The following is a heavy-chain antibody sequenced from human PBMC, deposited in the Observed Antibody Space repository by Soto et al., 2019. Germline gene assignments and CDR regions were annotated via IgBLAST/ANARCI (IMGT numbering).Heavy chain of an antibody. CDR2: ISYDGSNK. D-gene: IGHD2-2*01. CDR3: AKDRGYCSSTSCLEYGMDV. CDR1: GFTFSSYG. V-gene: IGHV3-30*18. J-gene: IGHJ6*02. Sequence: GSLRLSCAASGFTFSSYGMHWVRQAPGKGLEWVAVISYDGSNKYYADSVKGRFTISRDNSKNTLYLQMNSLRAEDTAVYYCAKDRGYCSSTSCLEYGMDVWGQGTTVTV.